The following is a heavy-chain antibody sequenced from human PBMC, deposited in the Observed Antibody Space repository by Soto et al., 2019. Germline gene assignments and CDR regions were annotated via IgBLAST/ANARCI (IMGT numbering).Heavy chain of an antibody. CDR2: MNPNNDNT. D-gene: IGHD3-10*01. Sequence: QVQLVQSGAEVKKPGASVKVSCKASGYTFTSYDINWVRQATGQGLEWMGWMNPNNDNTGHAQKFQGRGPMTRSTSISTAYMELSSLRSEDTAVYYCARGPHPYFNDYWGQGTLVTVSS. V-gene: IGHV1-8*01. CDR3: ARGPHPYFNDY. J-gene: IGHJ4*02. CDR1: GYTFTSYD.